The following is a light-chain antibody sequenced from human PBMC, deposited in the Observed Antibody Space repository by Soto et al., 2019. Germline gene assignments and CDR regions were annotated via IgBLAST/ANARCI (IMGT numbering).Light chain of an antibody. J-gene: IGLJ2*01. V-gene: IGLV1-51*01. Sequence: QSVLTQPPSVSAAPGQKVTISCSGSSSNIGNNYVSWYQQLPGTAPKLLIYDSNKRPSGIPDRFSGSKSGTSATLGITGLQTQDVAVYYSRTWDSSLSAVVFGGGTKLTVL. CDR1: SSNIGNNY. CDR3: RTWDSSLSAVV. CDR2: DSN.